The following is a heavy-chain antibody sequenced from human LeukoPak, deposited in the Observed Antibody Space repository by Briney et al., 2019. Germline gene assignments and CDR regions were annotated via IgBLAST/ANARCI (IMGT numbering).Heavy chain of an antibody. J-gene: IGHJ3*02. Sequence: GGSLRLSCAASGFTFNNYDMSWVRQAPGKGLEWVSAISGSGGSTYYADSVKGRFTISRDNSKNTLYLQMNSLRAEDTAVYYCAAGYYDSSGYYYGAFDIWGQGTMVTVSS. CDR2: ISGSGGST. CDR1: GFTFNNYD. D-gene: IGHD3-22*01. V-gene: IGHV3-23*01. CDR3: AAGYYDSSGYYYGAFDI.